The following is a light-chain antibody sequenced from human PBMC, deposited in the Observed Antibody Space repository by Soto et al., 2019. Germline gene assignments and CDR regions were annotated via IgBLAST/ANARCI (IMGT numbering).Light chain of an antibody. J-gene: IGKJ1*01. V-gene: IGKV3-20*01. CDR3: QQYGSSRWT. Sequence: IVLTQSPGTLSLSPGERATLSCRSSESVSESQLAWYQQKAGQAPRLLIYAISSRAAGIPDRFRGSGSGTDFTLTITRVEPEDFAMYFCQQYGSSRWTFAQGTKVEVK. CDR1: ESVSESQ. CDR2: AIS.